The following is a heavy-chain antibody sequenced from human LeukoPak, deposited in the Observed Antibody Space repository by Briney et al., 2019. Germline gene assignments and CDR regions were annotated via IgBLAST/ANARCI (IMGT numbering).Heavy chain of an antibody. J-gene: IGHJ6*03. CDR2: ISSSSSYI. Sequence: GGSLRLSCAAFGFTFSSYSMNWVRQAPGKGLEWVSSISSSSSYIYYADSVKGRFTISRDNAKNSLYLQMNSLRAEDTAVYYCARRLVPNYYYYMDVWGKGTTVTVSS. V-gene: IGHV3-21*01. CDR1: GFTFSSYS. CDR3: ARRLVPNYYYYMDV. D-gene: IGHD6-19*01.